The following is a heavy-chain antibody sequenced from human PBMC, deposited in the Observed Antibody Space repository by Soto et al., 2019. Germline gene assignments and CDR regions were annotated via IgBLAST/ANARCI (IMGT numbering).Heavy chain of an antibody. Sequence: QVQLVQSGAEVKKPGSSVKVSCKASGGTFSTNAIAWARQAPGQGLEWMGGIIPIFGTANYAQKFQGRVTITADESTSTAYMEMSSLRSEDTAVYYCARHADAGSFHNWFDPWGQGTLVTVSS. J-gene: IGHJ5*02. V-gene: IGHV1-69*01. CDR3: ARHADAGSFHNWFDP. D-gene: IGHD2-15*01. CDR1: GGTFSTNA. CDR2: IIPIFGTA.